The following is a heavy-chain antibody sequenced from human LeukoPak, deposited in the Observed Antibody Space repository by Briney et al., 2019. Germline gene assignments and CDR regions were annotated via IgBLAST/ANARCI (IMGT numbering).Heavy chain of an antibody. V-gene: IGHV1-2*06. CDR1: GYTFTGYY. J-gene: IGHJ4*02. CDR2: INPNSGGT. CDR3: ARDLSRVPAAPYYFDY. Sequence: ASVKVSCKASGYTFTGYYMHWVRQAPGQGLEGMGRINPNSGGTNYAQKFQGRVTMTRDKSISTAYMELSRLRSDDTAVYYCARDLSRVPAAPYYFDYWGQGTLVTVSS. D-gene: IGHD2-2*01.